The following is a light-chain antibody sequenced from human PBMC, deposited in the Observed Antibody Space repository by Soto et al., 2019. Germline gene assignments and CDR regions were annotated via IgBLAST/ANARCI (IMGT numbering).Light chain of an antibody. CDR2: DVS. V-gene: IGLV2-14*01. J-gene: IGLJ1*01. CDR1: SSDVGGYNY. Sequence: QSALTQPASVSGSPGQSITISCTGTSSDVGGYNYVSWYQQHPGKAPKLVIYDVSDRPSGVSNRFSGSKSGNTASLTISGLQAEDEAYYYCSSYTSRNTRVFGTGTKLTVL. CDR3: SSYTSRNTRV.